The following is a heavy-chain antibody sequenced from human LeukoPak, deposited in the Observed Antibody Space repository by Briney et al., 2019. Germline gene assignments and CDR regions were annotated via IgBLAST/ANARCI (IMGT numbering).Heavy chain of an antibody. J-gene: IGHJ4*02. V-gene: IGHV4-34*01. D-gene: IGHD3-3*01. CDR1: GGSFSGYY. Sequence: SETLSLTCAVYGGSFSGYYWSWIRQPPGKGLEWIGEINHSGSTNYNPSLKSRVTISVDTSKNQFSLKLSSVTAADTAVYYCARRDLYDFWSGSTPGHFDYWGQGTLVTVSS. CDR2: INHSGST. CDR3: ARRDLYDFWSGSTPGHFDY.